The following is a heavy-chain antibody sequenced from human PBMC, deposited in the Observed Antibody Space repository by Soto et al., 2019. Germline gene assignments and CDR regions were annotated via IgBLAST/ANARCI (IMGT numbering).Heavy chain of an antibody. CDR2: ISPYNGNT. Sequence: QVQLVQSGAEVKKPGASVKVSCKASGYTFTSYGISWVRQAPGQGLEWMGWISPYNGNTNYAQKLQGRVTMTTDTPTXTXHMDLRSLRSDDTAVYYCARGIGGWFGVAYYYGMDVWGQGTTVTVSS. D-gene: IGHD3-10*01. V-gene: IGHV1-18*01. CDR3: ARGIGGWFGVAYYYGMDV. J-gene: IGHJ6*02. CDR1: GYTFTSYG.